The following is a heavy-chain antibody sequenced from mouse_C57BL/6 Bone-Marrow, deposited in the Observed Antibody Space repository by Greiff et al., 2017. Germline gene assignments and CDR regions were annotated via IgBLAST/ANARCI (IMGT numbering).Heavy chain of an antibody. CDR1: GYTFTSYW. V-gene: IGHV1-50*01. J-gene: IGHJ3*01. Sequence: VQLQQSGAELVKPGASVKLSCKASGYTFTSYWMQWVKQRPGQGLEWIGEIDPSDSYTNYNHKFKGKATLTVDTSSSTAYMQLSSLTSEDSAVYYCARGGYRAEFAYWGQGTLVTVSA. D-gene: IGHD1-3*01. CDR3: ARGGYRAEFAY. CDR2: IDPSDSYT.